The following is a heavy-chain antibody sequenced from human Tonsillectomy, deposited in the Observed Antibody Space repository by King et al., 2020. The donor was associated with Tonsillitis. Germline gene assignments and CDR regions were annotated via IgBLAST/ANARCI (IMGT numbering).Heavy chain of an antibody. CDR3: ARGEVGYYYDSSGEYYFDY. D-gene: IGHD3-22*01. V-gene: IGHV5-51*01. Sequence: QLVQSGAEVKKPGESLKISCKGSGYSFTSYWICWVRQMPGKGLEWMGIIYPGDSDTRYSPSFQGQVTISADKSISTAYLQWSSLKASDTAMYYCARGEVGYYYDSSGEYYFDYWGQGTLVTVSS. J-gene: IGHJ4*02. CDR2: IYPGDSDT. CDR1: GYSFTSYW.